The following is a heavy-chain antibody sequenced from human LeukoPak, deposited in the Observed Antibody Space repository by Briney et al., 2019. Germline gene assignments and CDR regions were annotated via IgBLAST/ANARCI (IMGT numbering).Heavy chain of an antibody. V-gene: IGHV3-15*01. CDR1: GFTFSNAW. D-gene: IGHD3-22*01. CDR3: TTGKYDSSGYYEYYFDY. CDR2: IKSKTDGGTT. J-gene: IGHJ4*02. Sequence: GGSLSLSCAASGFTFSNAWMSWVRQAPGKGLEWVGRIKSKTDGGTTDYAAPVKGRFTISRDDSKNTLYLQMNSLKTEDTAVYYCTTGKYDSSGYYEYYFDYWGQGTLVTVSS.